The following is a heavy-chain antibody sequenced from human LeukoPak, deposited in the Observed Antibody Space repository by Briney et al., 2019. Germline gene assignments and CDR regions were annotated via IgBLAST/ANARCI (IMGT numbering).Heavy chain of an antibody. CDR1: GFTFSSYS. CDR2: ISSSSSYI. Sequence: GGSLRLSCAASGFTFSSYSMNWVRQAPGKGLEWVSSISSSSSYIYYADSVKGRFTISRDNAKNSLYLQMNSLRAEDTAVYYCARDHGKSGGERALGDCEGYFDLWARAPLVTVPS. J-gene: IGHJ2*01. CDR3: ARDHGKSGGERALGDCEGYFDL. V-gene: IGHV3-21*01. D-gene: IGHD1-1*01.